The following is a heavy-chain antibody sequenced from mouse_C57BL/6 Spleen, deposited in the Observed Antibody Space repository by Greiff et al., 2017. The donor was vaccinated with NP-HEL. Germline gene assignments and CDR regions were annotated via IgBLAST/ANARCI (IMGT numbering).Heavy chain of an antibody. J-gene: IGHJ4*01. Sequence: VQLQQSGAELARPGASVKLSCKASGYTFTSYGISWVKQRTGQGLEWIGEIYPRSGNTYYNEKFKGKATLTADKSSSTAYMELRSLTSEDSAVYFCARSNYGSSLNYYAMDYWGQGTSVTVSS. CDR3: ARSNYGSSLNYYAMDY. V-gene: IGHV1-81*01. CDR1: GYTFTSYG. D-gene: IGHD1-1*01. CDR2: IYPRSGNT.